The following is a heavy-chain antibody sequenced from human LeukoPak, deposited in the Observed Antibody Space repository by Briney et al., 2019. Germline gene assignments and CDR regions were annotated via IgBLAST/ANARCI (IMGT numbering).Heavy chain of an antibody. Sequence: ASVKVSCKASGGTFSSYAISWVRQAPGQGLEWMGGIIPIFGTANYAQKFQGRVTITADESTSTAYMELSSLRSEGTAVYYCARDAGYSSSWSNYYYYGMDVWGQGTTVTVSS. CDR3: ARDAGYSSSWSNYYYYGMDV. V-gene: IGHV1-69*13. CDR2: IIPIFGTA. J-gene: IGHJ6*02. CDR1: GGTFSSYA. D-gene: IGHD6-13*01.